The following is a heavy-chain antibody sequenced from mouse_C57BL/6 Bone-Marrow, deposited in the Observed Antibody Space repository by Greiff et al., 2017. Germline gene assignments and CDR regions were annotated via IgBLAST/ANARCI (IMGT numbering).Heavy chain of an antibody. D-gene: IGHD6-1*01. CDR1: GYSITSGYY. CDR2: ISYDGSN. CDR3: ARGHYYAMDY. Sequence: EVKVEESGPGLVRPSQSLSLTCSVTGYSITSGYYWNWIRQFPGNKLEWMGFISYDGSNNYNPSLKNRISITRDTSKNQFFLTLNSVTTEDTATYYCARGHYYAMDYWGQGTSVTGSS. V-gene: IGHV3-6*01. J-gene: IGHJ4*01.